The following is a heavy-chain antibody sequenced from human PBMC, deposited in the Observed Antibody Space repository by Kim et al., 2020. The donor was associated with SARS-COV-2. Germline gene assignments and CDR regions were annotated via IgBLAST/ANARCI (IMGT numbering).Heavy chain of an antibody. Sequence: QKFQGRVTITADKATSTAYMELSSLRSEDTAVYYCARDYYDSSGYYAGDYWGQGTLVTVSS. J-gene: IGHJ4*02. CDR3: ARDYYDSSGYYAGDY. V-gene: IGHV1-69*04. D-gene: IGHD3-22*01.